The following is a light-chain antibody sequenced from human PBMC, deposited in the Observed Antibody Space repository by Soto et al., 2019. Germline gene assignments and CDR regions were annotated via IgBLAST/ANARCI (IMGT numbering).Light chain of an antibody. CDR3: QQYGSSLYT. J-gene: IGKJ2*01. Sequence: EIVLTQSPGTLSLSPGEGVTLFCRASQSVSSSYLTWYQQKAGQAPRLLMYGASSRATGIPDRFSGSGSGTDFTLTISRLEPEDFAVYYCQQYGSSLYTFGQGTKLEIK. CDR2: GAS. V-gene: IGKV3-20*01. CDR1: QSVSSSY.